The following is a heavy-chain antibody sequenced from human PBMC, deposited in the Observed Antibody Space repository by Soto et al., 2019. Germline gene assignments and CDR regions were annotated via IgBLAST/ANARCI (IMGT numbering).Heavy chain of an antibody. V-gene: IGHV3-23*01. J-gene: IGHJ6*02. CDR3: AKHPPGGYKSGMDV. CDR2: ISATGAST. D-gene: IGHD5-12*01. Sequence: EVQLLESGGDLIQPGGSLRLSCAASGFTFTNYAMSWVRQAPGKGLEWVSAISATGASTYYADSVKGRFTISRDNSKNTLYLQKNRLRAEDTAVYYCAKHPPGGYKSGMDVWGQGTTVTVSS. CDR1: GFTFTNYA.